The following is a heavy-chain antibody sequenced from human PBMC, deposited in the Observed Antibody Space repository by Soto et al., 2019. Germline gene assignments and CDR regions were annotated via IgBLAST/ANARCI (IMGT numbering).Heavy chain of an antibody. J-gene: IGHJ6*04. CDR1: GASIISGGYY. V-gene: IGHV4-31*03. D-gene: IGHD2-21*02. CDR3: ARERGGYGGVDCYTMDG. Sequence: SETLSLTCTVSGASIISGGYYWILIRQHPGKDLEWIGNIYYSGSTCYNPSLKSRVTISVDTSKNQFSLKLSSVTAADTAVYYCARERGGYGGVDCYTMDGWGKGNKVTVDS. CDR2: IYYSGST.